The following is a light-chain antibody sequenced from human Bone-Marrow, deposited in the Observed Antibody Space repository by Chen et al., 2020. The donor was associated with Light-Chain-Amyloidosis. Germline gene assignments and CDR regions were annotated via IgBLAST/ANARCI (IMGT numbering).Light chain of an antibody. V-gene: IGLV7-46*01. J-gene: IGLJ1*01. CDR1: TGPVTSSHY. CDR2: DIT. CDR3: LLSYSGVGV. Sequence: QAVVTQEPSLTVSPGGTVTLTCGSSTGPVTSSHYPYWFQQRPGQAPRTLIYDITMKHSWAPARFSGSLLGGKAALTLSGAQPEDEADYSCLLSYSGVGVFGAGTKVTVL.